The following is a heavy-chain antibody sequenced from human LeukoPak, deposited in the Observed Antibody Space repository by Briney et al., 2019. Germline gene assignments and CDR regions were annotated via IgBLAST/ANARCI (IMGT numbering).Heavy chain of an antibody. Sequence: GGSLRLSCAASGFTFSSYAMHWVRQAPGKGLEWVAVISYDGSNKYYADSVKGRFTISRDNSKNTLYVQMNSLRGEDTAVYYCARGQRDIVVVTAPYYFGYWGQGTLVTVSS. V-gene: IGHV3-30-3*01. CDR2: ISYDGSNK. D-gene: IGHD2-21*02. CDR1: GFTFSSYA. CDR3: ARGQRDIVVVTAPYYFGY. J-gene: IGHJ4*02.